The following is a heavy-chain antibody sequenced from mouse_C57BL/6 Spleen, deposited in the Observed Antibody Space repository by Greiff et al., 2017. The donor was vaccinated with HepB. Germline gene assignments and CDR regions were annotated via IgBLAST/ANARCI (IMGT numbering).Heavy chain of an antibody. CDR2: IYPGDGDT. CDR3: ARSGGNQWYYFDY. J-gene: IGHJ2*01. Sequence: QVQLQQSGPELVKPGASVKISCKASGYAFSSSWMNWVKQRPGKGLEWIGRIYPGDGDTNYNGKFKGKATLTADKSSSTAYMQLSSLTSEDSAVYFCARSGGNQWYYFDYWGQGTTLTVSS. D-gene: IGHD1-1*02. V-gene: IGHV1-82*01. CDR1: GYAFSSSW.